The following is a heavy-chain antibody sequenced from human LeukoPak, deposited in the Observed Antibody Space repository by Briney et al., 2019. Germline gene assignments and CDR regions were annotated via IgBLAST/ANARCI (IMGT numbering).Heavy chain of an antibody. CDR2: ISSSSSHI. D-gene: IGHD2-8*02. J-gene: IGHJ4*02. V-gene: IGHV3-21*01. CDR3: ARVVPGTGFFY. Sequence: GGSLRLSCAASGFTFSSYTMNWVRLAPGKGLEWVSCISSSSSHIYYADSVKGRFTISRDNAKNSLYLQMNSLRAEDTAVYYCARVVPGTGFFYWGQGTLVTVSS. CDR1: GFTFSSYT.